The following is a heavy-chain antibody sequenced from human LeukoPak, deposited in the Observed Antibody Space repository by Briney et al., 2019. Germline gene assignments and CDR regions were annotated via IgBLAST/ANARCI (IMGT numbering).Heavy chain of an antibody. Sequence: SGPTLVKPTQTLTLTYTFSGFSLSTNAVVVGWVRQPPGKALEWLTFIYGNDDKRYSPSLESRLTITKDTSKNEVVLTMTDMDYVYTATYYCVYRTKVTSVDHWGQGTLVTVSS. CDR1: GFSLSTNAVV. D-gene: IGHD4-17*01. CDR3: VYRTKVTSVDH. V-gene: IGHV2-5*01. CDR2: IYGNDDK. J-gene: IGHJ4*02.